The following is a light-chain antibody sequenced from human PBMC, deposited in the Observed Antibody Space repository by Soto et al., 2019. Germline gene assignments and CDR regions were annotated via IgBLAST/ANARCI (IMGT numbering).Light chain of an antibody. CDR3: QSYDSSLSCRWV. V-gene: IGLV1-51*01. J-gene: IGLJ3*02. Sequence: QSVLTQAPSVSAAPGQKVTISCSGSSSNIGGNSVSWYQQLPGTAPKLLIYDDNKRPSGIPDRFSVSKSGASASLAITGLQAEDEADYYCQSYDSSLSCRWVFGGGTKVTVL. CDR2: DDN. CDR1: SSNIGGNS.